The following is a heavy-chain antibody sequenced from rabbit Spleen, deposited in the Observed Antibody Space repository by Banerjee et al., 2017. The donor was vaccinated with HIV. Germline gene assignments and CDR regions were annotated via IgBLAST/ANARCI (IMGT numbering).Heavy chain of an antibody. V-gene: IGHV1S45*01. CDR3: ARNYVSAFNP. J-gene: IGHJ2*01. D-gene: IGHD1-1*01. Sequence: QQQLEESGGGLVKPGGTLTLTCTASGFSFNNIYWICWVRQAPGKGLEWITCIDTANGDTYYANWAKGRFPISKTSSTTVTLQMTSLTAADTATYFCARNYVSAFNPWGPGTLVTVS. CDR2: IDTANGDT. CDR1: GFSFNNIYW.